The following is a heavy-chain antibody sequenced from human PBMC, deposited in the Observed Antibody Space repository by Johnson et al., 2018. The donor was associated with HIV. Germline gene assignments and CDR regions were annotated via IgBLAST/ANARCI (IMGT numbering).Heavy chain of an antibody. V-gene: IGHV3-9*01. CDR1: GFTFDDYA. Sequence: VQLVESGVNLVQPGRSLRLSCAASGFTFDDYAIQWVRQAPGKGLAWVSGLDWNSDTIGYADSVKGRFAISRDNAKNSLYLQMNSLRAEDTALFYCAKGGPLFVDAFDIWGLGTMVTVSS. CDR2: LDWNSDTI. CDR3: AKGGPLFVDAFDI. D-gene: IGHD3-3*01. J-gene: IGHJ3*02.